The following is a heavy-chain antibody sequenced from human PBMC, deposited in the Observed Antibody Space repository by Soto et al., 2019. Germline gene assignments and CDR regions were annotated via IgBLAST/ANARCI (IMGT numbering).Heavy chain of an antibody. CDR2: INAGNGNT. CDR1: GYTFTIYA. CDR3: ARGGEPIDY. Sequence: GASVKVSCKASGYTFTIYAIHWVRQAPGQKLECMGWINAGNGNTKYSQKFQGRVTITRDTSASTAYMELSGLRSEDTAVYYCARGGEPIDYWGQGTLVTVSS. V-gene: IGHV1-3*01. D-gene: IGHD2-21*01. J-gene: IGHJ4*02.